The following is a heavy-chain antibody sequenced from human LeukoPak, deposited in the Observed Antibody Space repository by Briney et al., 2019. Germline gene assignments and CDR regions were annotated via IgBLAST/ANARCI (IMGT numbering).Heavy chain of an antibody. Sequence: SETLSLTCTVSGGSLSSSSYYWGWIRQPPGKGLEWIGSIYYSGSTYYNPSLKSRVTISVDTSKNQFSLKLSSVTAADTAVYYCARDLKMSGSYYFDYWGQGTLVTVPS. CDR1: GGSLSSSSYY. D-gene: IGHD1-26*01. CDR2: IYYSGST. V-gene: IGHV4-39*07. CDR3: ARDLKMSGSYYFDY. J-gene: IGHJ4*02.